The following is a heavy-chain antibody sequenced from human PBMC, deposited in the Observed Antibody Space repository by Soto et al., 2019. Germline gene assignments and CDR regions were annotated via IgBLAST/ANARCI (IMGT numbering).Heavy chain of an antibody. CDR3: ARDLGSGWANWFDP. D-gene: IGHD6-19*01. CDR1: GGSISSYY. J-gene: IGHJ5*02. Sequence: QVQLQESGPGLVKPSETLSLTCTVSGGSISSYYWSWIRQPAGKGLEWIGRIYTSGSTNYNPSLKSRVTMSVDTSQNQFSLKLSSVTAADTAVYYCARDLGSGWANWFDPWGQGTLVTVSS. CDR2: IYTSGST. V-gene: IGHV4-4*07.